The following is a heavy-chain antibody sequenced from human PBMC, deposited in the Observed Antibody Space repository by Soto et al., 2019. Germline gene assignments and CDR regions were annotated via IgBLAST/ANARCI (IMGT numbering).Heavy chain of an antibody. J-gene: IGHJ3*02. Sequence: EVQLVESGGGLVQPGGSLRLSCADSGFPFSNYAMSWVRRAPGKGLEWVSSISGSGDNTYYPDSVKGRFTISRDNAKNTLYLQMNSLRAEDTAVYYCTKAGYCSGGSCHVAFDIWGQGTMVTVSS. CDR1: GFPFSNYA. V-gene: IGHV3-23*04. CDR3: TKAGYCSGGSCHVAFDI. CDR2: ISGSGDNT. D-gene: IGHD2-15*01.